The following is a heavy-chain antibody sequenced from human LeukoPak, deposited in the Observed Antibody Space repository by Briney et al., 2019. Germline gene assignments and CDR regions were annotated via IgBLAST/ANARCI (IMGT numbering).Heavy chain of an antibody. D-gene: IGHD2-2*01. CDR3: VRDLGVVPAAPPSYYYYGMDV. J-gene: IGHJ6*02. CDR1: GYTFTGYY. CDR2: INPNSGGT. V-gene: IGHV1-2*02. Sequence: ASVKVSCKASGYTFTGYYMHWVRQAPGQGLEWMGWINPNSGGTNYAQKFQGRVTMTRDTSISTAYMELSRLRSDDTAVYYCVRDLGVVPAAPPSYYYYGMDVWGQGTTVTVSS.